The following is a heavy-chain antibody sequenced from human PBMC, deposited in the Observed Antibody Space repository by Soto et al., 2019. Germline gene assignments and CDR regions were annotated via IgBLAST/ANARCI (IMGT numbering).Heavy chain of an antibody. CDR1: GYSFTSYW. J-gene: IGHJ4*02. D-gene: IGHD2-15*01. V-gene: IGHV5-51*01. CDR3: ARRLRGYCSGGSYHHDY. Sequence: GESLKISCKGSGYSFTSYWIGWVRQMPGKSLEWMGIIYPGDSDTRYSPSFQGQVTISADKSISTAYLQWSSLKASDTAMYYCARRLRGYCSGGSYHHDYWGQGTLVTVSS. CDR2: IYPGDSDT.